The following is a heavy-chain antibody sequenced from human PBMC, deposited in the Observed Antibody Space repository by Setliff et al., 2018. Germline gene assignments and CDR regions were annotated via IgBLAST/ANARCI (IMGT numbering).Heavy chain of an antibody. D-gene: IGHD6-19*01. CDR1: GGSISSYY. Sequence: SETLSLTCTVSGGSISSYYWSWIRQPAGRGLEWIGHIYIGGSANYSPSLKSRVTMSIDTSKNQFSLKLNSVTAADMAVYYCAREQWLDPPGYYYMDVWAKGTTVTVSS. CDR3: AREQWLDPPGYYYMDV. V-gene: IGHV4-4*07. CDR2: IYIGGSA. J-gene: IGHJ6*03.